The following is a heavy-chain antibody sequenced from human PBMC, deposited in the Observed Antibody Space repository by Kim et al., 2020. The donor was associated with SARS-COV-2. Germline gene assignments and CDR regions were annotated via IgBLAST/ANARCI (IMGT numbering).Heavy chain of an antibody. CDR3: ARGGIGNCSGGSCYGGGCYFDY. V-gene: IGHV3-11*04. J-gene: IGHJ4*02. CDR2: ISSSGSTI. CDR1: GFTFSDYS. Sequence: GGSLRLSCAASGFTFSDYSMNWIRQAPGKGLEWVSYISSSGSTIYYADSVKGRFTISRDNAKNSLYLQMNSLRAEDTAVYYCARGGIGNCSGGSCYGGGCYFDYWGQGTLVTVSS. D-gene: IGHD2-15*01.